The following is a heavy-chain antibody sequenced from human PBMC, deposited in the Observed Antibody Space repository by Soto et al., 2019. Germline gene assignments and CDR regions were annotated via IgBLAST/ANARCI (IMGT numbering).Heavy chain of an antibody. CDR2: ISYDGSNK. Sequence: GGSLRLSCAASGFTFSSYGMHWVRQAPGKGLEWVAVISYDGSNKYYADTVKGRFTISRDNSKNTLYLQMNSLRAEDTAVYYCAKDPTYDYGDLFDYWGQGTLVTVSS. J-gene: IGHJ4*02. D-gene: IGHD4-17*01. CDR1: GFTFSSYG. V-gene: IGHV3-30*18. CDR3: AKDPTYDYGDLFDY.